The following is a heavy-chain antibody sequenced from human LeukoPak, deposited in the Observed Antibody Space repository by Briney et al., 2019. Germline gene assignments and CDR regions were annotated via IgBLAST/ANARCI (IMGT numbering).Heavy chain of an antibody. CDR3: AKDMGEYYDSSGYPYDY. CDR1: GFTFDDYA. J-gene: IGHJ4*02. Sequence: VQPGRSLRLSCAASGFTFDDYAMHRVRQAPGKGLEWVSGISWNSGSIGYADSVKGRFTISRDNAKNSLYLQMNSLRAVDTALYYCAKDMGEYYDSSGYPYDYWGQGTLVTVSS. V-gene: IGHV3-9*01. CDR2: ISWNSGSI. D-gene: IGHD3-22*01.